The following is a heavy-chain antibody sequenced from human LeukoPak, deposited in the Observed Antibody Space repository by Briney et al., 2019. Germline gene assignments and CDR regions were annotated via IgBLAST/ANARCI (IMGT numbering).Heavy chain of an antibody. CDR1: GFTFTSTA. CDR3: ASDPPYTSSSAW. V-gene: IGHV1-58*01. D-gene: IGHD2-2*01. CDR2: ILVGSGNA. Sequence: SVTVSCKASGFTFTSTAVQWVRQARGQRLEWIGWILVGSGNANYAQMFQERVTLTWDVSTSTAYMVLSSLRSEDTAIYYCASDPPYTSSSAWWGQGTLVTVSS. J-gene: IGHJ4*02.